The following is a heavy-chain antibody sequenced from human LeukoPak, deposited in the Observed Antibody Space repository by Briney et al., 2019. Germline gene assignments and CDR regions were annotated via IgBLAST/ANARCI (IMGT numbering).Heavy chain of an antibody. CDR1: GYTSTGYY. D-gene: IGHD3-9*01. V-gene: IGHV1-2*02. J-gene: IGHJ4*02. CDR2: INPNSGGT. Sequence: GASVKVACKASGYTSTGYYMHWVRQAPGQGLEWMGWINPNSGGTNYAQKFQGRVTMTRDTSISTAYMELSRLRSDDTAVYYCARAIGDILTGYYLPLYYFDYWGQGTLVTVSS. CDR3: ARAIGDILTGYYLPLYYFDY.